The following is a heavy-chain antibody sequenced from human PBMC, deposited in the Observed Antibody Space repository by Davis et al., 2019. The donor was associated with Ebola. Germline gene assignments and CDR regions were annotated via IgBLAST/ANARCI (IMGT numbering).Heavy chain of an antibody. CDR3: ARDGPRLGDILTGCFDY. D-gene: IGHD3-9*01. V-gene: IGHV3-33*01. CDR2: IWYDGSNK. Sequence: GESLKISCAASGFTFSSYGMHWVRQAPGKGLEWVAVIWYDGSNKYYADSVKGRFTISRDNSKNTLYLQMNSLRAEDTAVYYCARDGPRLGDILTGCFDYWGQGTLVTVSS. CDR1: GFTFSSYG. J-gene: IGHJ4*02.